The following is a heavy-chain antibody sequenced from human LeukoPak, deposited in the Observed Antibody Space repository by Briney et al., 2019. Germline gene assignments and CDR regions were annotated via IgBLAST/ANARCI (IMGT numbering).Heavy chain of an antibody. Sequence: GRSLRLFCAASGFTFSSYSMNWVREDPGKGLEWVSSISSSSSYIYYADSVKGRFTISRDNAKNSLYLQMNSLRAEDTAVYYCARAGFVAAAGTGYYYYGMDVWGKGTTVTVSS. V-gene: IGHV3-21*01. J-gene: IGHJ6*04. CDR2: ISSSSSYI. CDR3: ARAGFVAAAGTGYYYYGMDV. D-gene: IGHD6-13*01. CDR1: GFTFSSYS.